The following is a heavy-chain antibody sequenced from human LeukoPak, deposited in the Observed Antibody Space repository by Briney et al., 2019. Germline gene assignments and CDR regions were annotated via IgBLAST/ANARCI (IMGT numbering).Heavy chain of an antibody. J-gene: IGHJ3*02. CDR2: ISSSGSTI. V-gene: IGHV3-11*01. Sequence: GGSLGLSCAASGFTFSDYYMSWIRQAPGKGLEWVSYISSSGSTIYYADSVKGRFTISRDNAKNSLYLQMSSLRAEDTAVYYCARDIAPLNSSGWYFSWYAFDIWGQGAMVTVSS. CDR3: ARDIAPLNSSGWYFSWYAFDI. D-gene: IGHD6-19*01. CDR1: GFTFSDYY.